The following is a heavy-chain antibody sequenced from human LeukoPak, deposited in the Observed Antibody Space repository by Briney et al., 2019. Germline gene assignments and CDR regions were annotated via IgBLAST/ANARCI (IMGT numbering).Heavy chain of an antibody. D-gene: IGHD6-19*01. V-gene: IGHV5-51*01. CDR2: IYPGDSDT. Sequence: GESLKISCKGPGYSFTSYWIGWVRQLPGKGLEWMGIIYPGDSDTRYSPSFQGQVTNSADKSISTAYLQWSSLKASDTAMYYCARLYMGERIAVAGTHYYYYMDVWGKGTTVTVSS. CDR1: GYSFTSYW. CDR3: ARLYMGERIAVAGTHYYYYMDV. J-gene: IGHJ6*03.